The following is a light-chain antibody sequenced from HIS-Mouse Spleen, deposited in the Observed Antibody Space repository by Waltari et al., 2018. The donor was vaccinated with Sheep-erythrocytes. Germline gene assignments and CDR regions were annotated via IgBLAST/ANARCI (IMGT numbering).Light chain of an antibody. Sequence: QLVLTQSPSASASLGASVKLTCTLRSGHSRYAIPCNHPQPEKGPRYLMKLNSDGSHSKGDGIPDRFSGSSSGAERYLTISSLQSEDEADYYCQTWGTGIPWVFGGGTKLTVL. J-gene: IGLJ3*02. CDR1: SGHSRYA. V-gene: IGLV4-69*01. CDR2: LNSDGSH. CDR3: QTWGTGIPWV.